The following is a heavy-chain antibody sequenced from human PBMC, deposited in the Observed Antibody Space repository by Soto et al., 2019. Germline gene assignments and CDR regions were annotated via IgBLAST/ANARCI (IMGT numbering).Heavy chain of an antibody. CDR1: GCNFIDHG. J-gene: IGHJ6*01. V-gene: IGHV3-30*18. CDR3: AKDLKVSGGFHGSLNYYYGMDV. Sequence: GGSQRHSKAAAGCNFIDHGGRRVSKAPSKGLEWVAVISYDGNVKYYTDSVKGRFTISRDNSQSTLFLQMDSLRPEDAAVYYCAKDLKVSGGFHGSLNYYYGMDVWGQGTTVTVSS. CDR2: ISYDGNVK. D-gene: IGHD3-10*01.